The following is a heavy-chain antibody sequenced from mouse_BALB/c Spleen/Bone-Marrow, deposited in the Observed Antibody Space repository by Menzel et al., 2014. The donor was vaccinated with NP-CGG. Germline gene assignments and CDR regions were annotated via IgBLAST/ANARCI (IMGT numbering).Heavy chain of an antibody. CDR1: GFNIKDTY. D-gene: IGHD2-3*01. CDR3: ARWLLPYGLDY. J-gene: IGHJ4*01. CDR2: IDPANGNT. Sequence: VQLQQSRAELVKPGASVKLSCTASGFNIKDTYMHWVKQRPEQGLEWIGRIDPANGNTKYDPKFQGKATITADTSSNTPYLQLSSLTSEDTAVYYCARWLLPYGLDYWGQGTSVTVSS. V-gene: IGHV14-3*02.